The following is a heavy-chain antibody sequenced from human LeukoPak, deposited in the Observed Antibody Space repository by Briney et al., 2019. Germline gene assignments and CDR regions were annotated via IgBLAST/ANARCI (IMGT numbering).Heavy chain of an antibody. CDR2: IYPGDSNI. V-gene: IGHV5-51*01. Sequence: GESLKISCKGSGYSFISYWIAWVRQMPGKGLEWMGIIYPGDSNIRYSPSFQGQVTISADKSISTTYLQWSSLKASDTAMYYCARLSDDSYGHDYWGPGTLVTVSS. CDR1: GYSFISYW. J-gene: IGHJ4*02. CDR3: ARLSDDSYGHDY. D-gene: IGHD5-18*01.